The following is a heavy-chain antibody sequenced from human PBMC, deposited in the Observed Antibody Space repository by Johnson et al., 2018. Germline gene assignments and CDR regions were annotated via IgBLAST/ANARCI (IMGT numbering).Heavy chain of an antibody. J-gene: IGHJ6*02. CDR3: AKPFYYYGSGGACMDV. Sequence: VQLVESGGGLVQPGGSLRLSCAASGFTFSSCAMSWVRQAPGKGLEWVSAITYSDSSTYYAESVKGRSTISRDNSKNALYLQMNSLRVEDTALYYWAKPFYYYGSGGACMDVWGQGTTVTVSS. CDR1: GFTFSSCA. CDR2: ITYSDSST. D-gene: IGHD3-10*01. V-gene: IGHV3-23*04.